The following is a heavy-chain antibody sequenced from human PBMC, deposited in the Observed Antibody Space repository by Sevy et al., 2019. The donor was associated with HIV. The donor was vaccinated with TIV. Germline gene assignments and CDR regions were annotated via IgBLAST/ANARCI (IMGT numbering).Heavy chain of an antibody. CDR2: INPSGDST. CDR1: GYTFTSYY. J-gene: IGHJ4*02. D-gene: IGHD1-20*01. Sequence: DSVKVSCKASGYTFTSYYMHWVRQAPGQGLEWVGLINPSGDSTSYAQKFQDRVTMTRDTSTSTVYMELSSLRSEDTAVYYCTSGITGTEVDYWGQGTLVTVSS. CDR3: TSGITGTEVDY. V-gene: IGHV1-46*01.